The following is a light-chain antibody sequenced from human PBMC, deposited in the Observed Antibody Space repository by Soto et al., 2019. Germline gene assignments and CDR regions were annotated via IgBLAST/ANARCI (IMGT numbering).Light chain of an antibody. CDR1: QSVNSKF. J-gene: IGKJ2*01. CDR2: AAS. Sequence: EVVLTQSPGPLSWSPGERVTLSCRTSQSVNSKFLSWFQQKPGQPPRLLLYAASKRAAGTPDRFSGAGSGTDFTLIISRLEPEDSAVYYCHQYGETPYTFGQGTKLEIK. CDR3: HQYGETPYT. V-gene: IGKV3-20*01.